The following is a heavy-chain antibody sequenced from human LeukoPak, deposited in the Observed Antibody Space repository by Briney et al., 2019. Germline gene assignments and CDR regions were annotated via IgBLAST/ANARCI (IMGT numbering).Heavy chain of an antibody. CDR2: ISYDGVNK. CDR1: GFTFSSHS. J-gene: IGHJ4*02. CDR3: ARDNGYRNGHAFDF. D-gene: IGHD5-18*01. V-gene: IGHV3-30-3*01. Sequence: GRSLRLSCAASGFTFSSHSIHWVRAAPGKGLGWVALISYDGVNKYYADSVEGRFTISRDNSKNTLYLQVNSLRAEDTAVYYCARDNGYRNGHAFDFWGQGTLVTVSS.